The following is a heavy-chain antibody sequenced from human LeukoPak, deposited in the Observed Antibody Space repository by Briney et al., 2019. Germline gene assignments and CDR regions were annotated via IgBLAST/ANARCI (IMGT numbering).Heavy chain of an antibody. CDR1: GFTFSSYG. CDR2: ISYDGSNK. Sequence: PGGSLRLSCAASGFTFSSYGMHWVRQAPGKGLEWVAVISYDGSNKYYADSVKGRFTISRDNSKNTLYLQMHSLRAEDPAVYYRAQITILGASTAEYWGQGTLVTLPS. CDR3: AQITILGASTAEY. J-gene: IGHJ1*01. D-gene: IGHD1-26*01. V-gene: IGHV3-30*03.